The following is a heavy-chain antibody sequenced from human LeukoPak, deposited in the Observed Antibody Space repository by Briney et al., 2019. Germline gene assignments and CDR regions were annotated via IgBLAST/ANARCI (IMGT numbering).Heavy chain of an antibody. CDR1: GGSFSGYY. CDR2: INHSGST. Sequence: SETLSLTCAVYGGSFSGYYWSWIRQPPGKGLEWVGEINHSGSTNYNPSLKSRVTISVDTSKNQFSLMLGSVTAADTAVYYCARGSKFWSGYLKKNWFDPWGQGTLVTVSS. D-gene: IGHD3-3*01. CDR3: ARGSKFWSGYLKKNWFDP. J-gene: IGHJ5*02. V-gene: IGHV4-34*01.